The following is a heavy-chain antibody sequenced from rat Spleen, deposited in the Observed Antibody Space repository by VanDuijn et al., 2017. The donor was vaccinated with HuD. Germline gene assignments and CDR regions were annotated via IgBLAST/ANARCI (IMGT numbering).Heavy chain of an antibody. Sequence: EVQLVASGEGLVQPGRSLKLSCVASGFTFNNYWMTWIRQAPGKGLEWVSSINTYGGSTYYPDSVKGRFTISRDNAENTVYLQMNSLRSEDTATYYCAKSDFWGQGTLVTVSS. J-gene: IGHJ3*01. CDR1: GFTFNNYW. V-gene: IGHV5-58*01. CDR2: INTYGGST. CDR3: AKSDF.